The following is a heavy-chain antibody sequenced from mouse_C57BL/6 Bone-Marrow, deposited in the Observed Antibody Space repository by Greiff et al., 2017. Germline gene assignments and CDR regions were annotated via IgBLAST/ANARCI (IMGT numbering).Heavy chain of an antibody. J-gene: IGHJ3*01. Sequence: QVQLQQPGAELVKPGASVKLSCKASGYTFTSYWMHWVKQRPGQGLEWIGMIRPNSGSTNYNETFKSKATMTVDKSSSNAYMQLSSLTSEDSAVYYWARGAYGSSSFAYWGQGTLVTVSA. CDR3: ARGAYGSSSFAY. CDR2: IRPNSGST. CDR1: GYTFTSYW. V-gene: IGHV1-64*01. D-gene: IGHD1-1*01.